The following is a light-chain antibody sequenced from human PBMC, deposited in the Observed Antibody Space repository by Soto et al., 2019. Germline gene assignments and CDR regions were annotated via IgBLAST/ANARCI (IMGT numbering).Light chain of an antibody. CDR2: AAS. CDR1: QGISSY. V-gene: IGKV1-39*01. J-gene: IGKJ1*01. Sequence: DIQMTQSPSTLSASVGERVTITCRASQGISSYLAWYQQKPGKAPKLLIFAASSLQSGVPSRFSGSRSGPDFTLTISSLQPEDFATYYCQQSYSSPPTFGQGTKVDIK. CDR3: QQSYSSPPT.